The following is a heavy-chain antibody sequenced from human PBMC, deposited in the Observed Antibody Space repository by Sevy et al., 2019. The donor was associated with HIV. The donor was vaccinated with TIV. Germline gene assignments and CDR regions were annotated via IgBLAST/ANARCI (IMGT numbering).Heavy chain of an antibody. J-gene: IGHJ6*02. D-gene: IGHD3-16*01. CDR3: ARSRLGLGYYYYGMDV. CDR1: GYTFTGYY. CDR2: INPNSGGT. V-gene: IGHV1-2*02. Sequence: ASVKVSCKASGYTFTGYYMHWVRQAPGQGLEWMGWINPNSGGTNYAQKFQGRVTMTRDTSISTAYMELSRLRSDDTAVYYCARSRLGLGYYYYGMDVWGQRTTVTVSS.